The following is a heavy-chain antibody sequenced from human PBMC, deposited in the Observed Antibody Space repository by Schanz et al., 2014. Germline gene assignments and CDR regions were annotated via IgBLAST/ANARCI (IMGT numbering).Heavy chain of an antibody. Sequence: QVQLQESGPGLVKPSETLSLTCTVSGGSISGYYWTWLRQPPGKTLEWIGYIYYSGNTAYNPSLMSRVTMSVDTSKNQFSLNLSSLTAADTAVYYCVRVSWIGRGSFDYWGQGTLVTVSS. CDR3: VRVSWIGRGSFDY. J-gene: IGHJ4*02. V-gene: IGHV4-59*01. CDR1: GGSISGYY. D-gene: IGHD1-1*01. CDR2: IYYSGNT.